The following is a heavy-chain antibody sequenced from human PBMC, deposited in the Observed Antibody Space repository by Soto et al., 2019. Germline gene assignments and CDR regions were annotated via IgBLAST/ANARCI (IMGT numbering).Heavy chain of an antibody. CDR2: VSKSDYT. D-gene: IGHD3-10*01. CDR3: AREDSIIIPAVADV. V-gene: IGHV3-21*04. Sequence: XGSLRLSCEVSGFTFTNFGINWVRQAPGKGLEWVSSVSKSDYTYYSESVKGRFTISRDNAKNSVSLQMNNLRAEDTAVYYCAREDSIIIPAVADVWGQGTQVTVSS. CDR1: GFTFTNFG. J-gene: IGHJ4*02.